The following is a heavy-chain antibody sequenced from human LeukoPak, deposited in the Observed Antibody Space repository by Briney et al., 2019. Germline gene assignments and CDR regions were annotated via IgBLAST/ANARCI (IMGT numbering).Heavy chain of an antibody. CDR1: GFTFSSYA. D-gene: IGHD5-18*01. CDR2: ISGSGGST. J-gene: IGHJ4*02. CDR3: AKDGDTAMATGSFDY. V-gene: IGHV3-23*01. Sequence: GGSLRLSCAASGFTFSSYAMSWVRRAPGKGLEWVSAISGSGGSTYYADSEKGRFTISRDNSKNTLYLQMNSLRAEDTAVYYCAKDGDTAMATGSFDYWGQGTLVTVSS.